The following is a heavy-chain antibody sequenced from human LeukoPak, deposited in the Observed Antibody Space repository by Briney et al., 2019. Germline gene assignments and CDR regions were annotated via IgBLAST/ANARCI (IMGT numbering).Heavy chain of an antibody. CDR1: GASISSDDYY. Sequence: ASETLSLTRTVSGASISSDDYYWGWIRQSPGKGLEWIASVSYSGTVYYNPSLESRVTISVDTSKNQFSLKLSSVTAADTAVYYCASITFGGVIVPWGALDYWGQGTLVTVSS. CDR3: ASITFGGVIVPWGALDY. D-gene: IGHD3-16*02. V-gene: IGHV4-39*07. CDR2: VSYSGTV. J-gene: IGHJ4*02.